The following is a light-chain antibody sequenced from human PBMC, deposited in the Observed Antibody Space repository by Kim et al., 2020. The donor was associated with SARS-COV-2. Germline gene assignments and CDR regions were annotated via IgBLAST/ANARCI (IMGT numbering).Light chain of an antibody. CDR3: QNYNSAPALT. J-gene: IGKJ4*01. CDR1: QGISNY. V-gene: IGKV1-27*01. Sequence: SVGDRVTITCRASQGISNYLAWYQQRPGKIPRLLIYAASTLQSGVPSRFSGSGSGTDFTLTISSLQPEDFATYYCQNYNSAPALTFGGGTKVDIK. CDR2: AAS.